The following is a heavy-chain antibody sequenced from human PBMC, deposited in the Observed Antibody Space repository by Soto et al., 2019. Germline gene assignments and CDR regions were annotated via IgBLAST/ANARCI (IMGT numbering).Heavy chain of an antibody. V-gene: IGHV4-4*07. CDR2: IFPSGST. CDR3: AREGTAMKLHH. D-gene: IGHD5-18*01. J-gene: IGHJ5*02. Sequence: QVKLQESGPGLVKPSETLSLTCTVSGVSISNYYWTWIRQPAGKGLEWIGRIFPSGSTNYNPSLRGRVTMSVDTSKNPFPPKLRSVTAADTALYYCAREGTAMKLHHWGQGTLVTVSS. CDR1: GVSISNYY.